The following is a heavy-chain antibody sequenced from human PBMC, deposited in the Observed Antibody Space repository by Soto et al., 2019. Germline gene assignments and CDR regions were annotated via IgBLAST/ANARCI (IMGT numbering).Heavy chain of an antibody. Sequence: PSETLSLTCAVSGGSISSSNWWSWVRQPPGKGLGWIGEIYHSGSTNYNPSLKSRVTISVDKSKNQFSLKLSSVTAADTAVYYCASNDILTGPPSSYYYYGMDVWGQGTTVTVSS. V-gene: IGHV4-4*02. CDR1: GGSISSSNW. CDR3: ASNDILTGPPSSYYYYGMDV. J-gene: IGHJ6*02. CDR2: IYHSGST. D-gene: IGHD3-9*01.